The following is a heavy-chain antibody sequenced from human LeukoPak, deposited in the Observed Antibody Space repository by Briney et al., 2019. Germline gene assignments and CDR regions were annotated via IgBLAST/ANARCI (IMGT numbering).Heavy chain of an antibody. V-gene: IGHV3-21*01. CDR1: GFTFSNYN. D-gene: IGHD1-26*01. Sequence: GGSLRLSCAASGFTFSNYNMNWVRQTPGKGLEWVSCITRVSFCTFYADAVKGRFTISRDKAKNSLYLKMNSLRAEDTAVYYCARDQHNGGYWDAYYYYMDVWGKGTTVTISS. J-gene: IGHJ6*03. CDR2: ITRVSFCT. CDR3: ARDQHNGGYWDAYYYYMDV.